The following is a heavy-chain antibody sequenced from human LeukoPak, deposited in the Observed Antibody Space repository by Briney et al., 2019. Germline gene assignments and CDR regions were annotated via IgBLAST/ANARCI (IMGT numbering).Heavy chain of an antibody. D-gene: IGHD2-15*01. CDR1: GYTFTGYY. CDR2: INPKSGGT. CDR3: ARELGYCSGGSCLYFDY. J-gene: IGHJ4*02. Sequence: ASVKDSCKASGYTFTGYYMHWGRQAPGEGLEWVGWINPKSGGTNYAQMFQGRVTMTSDTSISTAYMELSRLRSDDTAVYYCARELGYCSGGSCLYFDYWGQGTLVTVSS. V-gene: IGHV1-2*02.